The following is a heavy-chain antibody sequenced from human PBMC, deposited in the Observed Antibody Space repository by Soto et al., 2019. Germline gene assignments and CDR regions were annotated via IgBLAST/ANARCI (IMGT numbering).Heavy chain of an antibody. CDR2: IYYSGSP. J-gene: IGHJ4*02. CDR3: ARRYGGAFDY. Sequence: QVQLQESGPGLVKPSETLSLTCTGSGGSISSYYWSWIRQPPGKGLEWIGYIYYSGSPTYNPSLKSRVTISVDTPKNQFALKLSSVPAADTAVYYCARRYGGAFDYWGQGTLVTVSS. CDR1: GGSISSYY. D-gene: IGHD4-17*01. V-gene: IGHV4-59*08.